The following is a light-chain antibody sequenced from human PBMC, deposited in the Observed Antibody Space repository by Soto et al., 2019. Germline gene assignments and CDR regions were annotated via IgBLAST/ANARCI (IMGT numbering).Light chain of an antibody. J-gene: IGLJ2*01. CDR2: DVS. Sequence: QSALTQPRSVSGSPGQSVTISCTGTSSDVGGYNYVSGYQQHPGKAPKLMIYDVSKRPSGVPDRFSGSKSGNTASLTISGLQAEDEADYYCCSYAGSDIVFGGGTKLTVL. V-gene: IGLV2-11*01. CDR3: CSYAGSDIV. CDR1: SSDVGGYNY.